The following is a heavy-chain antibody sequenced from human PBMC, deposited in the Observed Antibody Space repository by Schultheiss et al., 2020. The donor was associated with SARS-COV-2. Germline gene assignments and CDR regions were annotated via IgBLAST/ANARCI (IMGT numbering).Heavy chain of an antibody. D-gene: IGHD1-26*01. CDR3: AKEVRSVGDY. Sequence: GGSLRLSCTASGFTFGDYAMSWVRQAPGKGLEWVSAISGSGGSTYYADSVKGRFTISRDNAKNSLYLQMNSLRAEDTALYYCAKEVRSVGDYWGQGTLVTVSS. J-gene: IGHJ4*02. V-gene: IGHV3-23*01. CDR1: GFTFGDYA. CDR2: ISGSGGST.